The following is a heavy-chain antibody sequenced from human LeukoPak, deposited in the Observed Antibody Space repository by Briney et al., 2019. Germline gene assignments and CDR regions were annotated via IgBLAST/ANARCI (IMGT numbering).Heavy chain of an antibody. CDR1: GFTFSNAW. CDR3: SGHMTSADY. J-gene: IGHJ4*02. V-gene: IGHV3-15*01. Sequence: GGSLRLSCVASGFTFSNAWMSWVRQAPGKGLERVARIKSKVHGGTTDYAAPVNGRFTISRDDSKNTLYLDMNTLKTADTDVYYCSGHMTSADYWGQGTLVTVSS. CDR2: IKSKVHGGTT. D-gene: IGHD4-11*01.